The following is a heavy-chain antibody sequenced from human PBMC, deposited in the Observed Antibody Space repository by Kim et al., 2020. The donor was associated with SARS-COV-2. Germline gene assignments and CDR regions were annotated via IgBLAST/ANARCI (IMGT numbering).Heavy chain of an antibody. J-gene: IGHJ4*02. Sequence: DYAASMKSRIIVNPDTSKNQLSLQLYSVTPDDTAVYYCAREDAVRRFDFWGQGTLVTVSP. D-gene: IGHD3-10*01. CDR3: AREDAVRRFDF. V-gene: IGHV6-1*01.